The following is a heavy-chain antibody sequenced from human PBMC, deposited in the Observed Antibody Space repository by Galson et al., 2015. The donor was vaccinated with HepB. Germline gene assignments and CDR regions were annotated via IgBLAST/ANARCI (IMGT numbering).Heavy chain of an antibody. CDR2: TYYRSKWHS. CDR3: ARGVFSLRWEQYHFEY. J-gene: IGHJ4*02. CDR1: GDSVSNYSAA. D-gene: IGHD1-26*01. Sequence: CAISGDSVSNYSAAWNRIRQSPSGGLEWLGRTYYRSKWHSDYAVSVKNRMTISPDTSKNQFSLQLNSVTPEDTAVYLCARGVFSLRWEQYHFEYWGQGILVTVSS. V-gene: IGHV6-1*01.